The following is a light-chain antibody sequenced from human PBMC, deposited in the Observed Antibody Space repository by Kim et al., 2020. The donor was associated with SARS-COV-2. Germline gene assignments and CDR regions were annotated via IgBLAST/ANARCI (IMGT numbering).Light chain of an antibody. CDR1: SNTVGHQV. V-gene: IGLV10-54*01. CDR2: RNN. CDR3: SAWDSSLSAWV. Sequence: TATLAVTWTSNTVGHQVAAWPKQRQGHPPIARSSRNNNRPSVISERLSASRSGNTASSTITGLQPEYETDYYCSAWDSSLSAWVLGGGTQLTVL. J-gene: IGLJ3*02.